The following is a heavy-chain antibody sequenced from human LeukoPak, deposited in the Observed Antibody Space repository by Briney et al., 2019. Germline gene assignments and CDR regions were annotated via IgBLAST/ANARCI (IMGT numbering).Heavy chain of an antibody. D-gene: IGHD3-22*01. V-gene: IGHV3-23*01. CDR3: ARGGRGSAAVVAPRSFDI. CDR1: GFTFSSYA. CDR2: ISGSGGST. J-gene: IGHJ3*02. Sequence: GGSLRLSCAASGFTFSSYAMSWVRQAPGKGLEWVSAISGSGGSTYYADSVKGRFTISRDNSKNTLYLQMNSLRAEDSALYYCARGGRGSAAVVAPRSFDIWGQGTMVTVSS.